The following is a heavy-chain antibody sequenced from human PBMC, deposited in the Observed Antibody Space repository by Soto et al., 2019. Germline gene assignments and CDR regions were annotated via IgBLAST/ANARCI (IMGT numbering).Heavy chain of an antibody. D-gene: IGHD5-18*01. J-gene: IGHJ6*02. Sequence: GGSLRLSCAASGFTFSSYEMNWVRQAPGKGLEWVSYISSSGSTIYYADSVKGRFTISRDNAKNSLYLQMNSLRAEDTAVYYCARGPMVTLPYYYYGMDVWGQGTTVTVSS. CDR2: ISSSGSTI. V-gene: IGHV3-48*03. CDR1: GFTFSSYE. CDR3: ARGPMVTLPYYYYGMDV.